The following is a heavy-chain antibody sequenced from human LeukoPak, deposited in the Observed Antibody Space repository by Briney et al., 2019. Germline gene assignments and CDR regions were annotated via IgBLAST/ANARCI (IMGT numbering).Heavy chain of an antibody. Sequence: SETLSLTCAVYGGSFSAYYWSWIRQPPGKGLEWIGEINHSGSTNYNPSLKSRVTISVDTSKNQFSLKLSSVTAADTAVYYCEVTEGGTDYWGQGTLVTVSS. V-gene: IGHV4-34*01. J-gene: IGHJ4*02. CDR2: INHSGST. D-gene: IGHD1-14*01. CDR1: GGSFSAYY. CDR3: EVTEGGTDY.